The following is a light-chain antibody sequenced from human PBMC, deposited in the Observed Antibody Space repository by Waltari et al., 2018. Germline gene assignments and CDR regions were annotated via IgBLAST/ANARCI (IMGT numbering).Light chain of an antibody. CDR2: DAS. CDR3: QKYGTLPAT. V-gene: IGKV3-20*01. Sequence: EIVLTQSPGPLSLSPGERDTLSCRASQSVSRTLAWYQQKPGQAPRLLIYDASTRATGIPDRFSGSGSGTDFSLTISRVEPEDFAVYYCQKYGTLPATFGQGTKVEIK. J-gene: IGKJ1*01. CDR1: QSVSRT.